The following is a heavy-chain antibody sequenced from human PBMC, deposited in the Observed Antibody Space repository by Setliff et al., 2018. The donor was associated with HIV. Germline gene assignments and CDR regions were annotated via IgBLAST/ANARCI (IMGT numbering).Heavy chain of an antibody. V-gene: IGHV1-69*04. CDR3: AKEQEIGSYLDP. J-gene: IGHJ5*02. CDR2: IIPILGIP. Sequence: GASVKISCKASGGAFISHTFTWVRQAPGQGLEWMERIIPILGIPNYAQNFQGRLTISADKSTRTAYLELSSLRSDDSAVYFCAKEQEIGSYLDPWGQGTLVTVSS. D-gene: IGHD2-2*02. CDR1: GGAFISHT.